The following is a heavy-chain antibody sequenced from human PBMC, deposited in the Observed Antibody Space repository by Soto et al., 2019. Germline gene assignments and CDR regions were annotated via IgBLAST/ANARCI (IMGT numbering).Heavy chain of an antibody. J-gene: IGHJ3*02. CDR3: ARRDAGAGTGIDAFDI. V-gene: IGHV5-51*01. CDR1: GYSFTSYW. D-gene: IGHD1-7*01. CDR2: IYPGDSDT. Sequence: GESLKISCKGSGYSFTSYWIGWVRQMPGKGLEWMGIIYPGDSDTRYSPSFQGQVTISADKSISTAYLQWSSLKASDTAMYYCARRDAGAGTGIDAFDIWGQGTMVTVSS.